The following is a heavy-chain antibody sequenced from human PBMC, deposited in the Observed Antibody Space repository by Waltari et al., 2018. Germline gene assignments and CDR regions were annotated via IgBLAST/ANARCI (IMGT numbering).Heavy chain of an antibody. J-gene: IGHJ3*02. D-gene: IGHD7-27*01. V-gene: IGHV3-23*01. CDR1: GFTFSSYA. CDR3: AKRNWGLGAFDI. CDR2: ISGSGGST. Sequence: EVQLLESGGGLVQPGGSLRLSCAASGFTFSSYAMSWVRQAPGKGLEWVAAISGSGGSTYYADSVKGRFTISRDNSKNTLYLQMNSLGAEDTAVYYCAKRNWGLGAFDIWGQGTMVTVSS.